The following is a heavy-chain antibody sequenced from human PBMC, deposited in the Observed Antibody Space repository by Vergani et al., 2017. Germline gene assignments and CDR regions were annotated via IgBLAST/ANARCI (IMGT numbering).Heavy chain of an antibody. J-gene: IGHJ6*03. CDR2: INSDGSST. D-gene: IGHD6-6*01. Sequence: EVQLLESGGGLVQPGGSLRLSCAASGFTFSSYAMSWVRQAPGKGLVWVSRINSDGSSTSYADSVKGRFTISRDNAKNTLYLQMNSLRAEDTAVYYCALAARLDYYMDVWGKGTTVTVSS. CDR1: GFTFSSYA. V-gene: IGHV3-74*02. CDR3: ALAARLDYYMDV.